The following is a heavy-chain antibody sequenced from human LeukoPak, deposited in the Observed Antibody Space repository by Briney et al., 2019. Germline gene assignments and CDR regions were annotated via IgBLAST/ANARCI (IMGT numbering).Heavy chain of an antibody. CDR3: ARYENGGY. CDR2: IKQDGSEE. CDR1: GFTFRNYW. J-gene: IGHJ4*02. Sequence: GGSLRLSCAASGFTFRNYWMSWVRQAPGKGLECVANIKQDGSEEYYVDSVKGRFTISRDNAKNSLYLQMNSLRAGDTAVYYCARYENGGYWGQGTLVTVSS. D-gene: IGHD2-8*01. V-gene: IGHV3-7*01.